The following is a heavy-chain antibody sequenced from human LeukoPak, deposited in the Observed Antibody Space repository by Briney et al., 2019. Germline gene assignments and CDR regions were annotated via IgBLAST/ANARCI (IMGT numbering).Heavy chain of an antibody. D-gene: IGHD2-15*01. CDR3: AREHCSGGSCYSWYYYYYMDV. CDR2: ISYDGSNK. CDR1: GFTFSSYA. Sequence: PGGSLRLSCAASGFTFSSYAMHWVRQAPGKGLEWVAVISYDGSNKYYADSVKGRFTISRDNSKNTLYLQMNSLRAEDTAVYYCAREHCSGGSCYSWYYYYYMDVWGKGTTVTVSS. J-gene: IGHJ6*03. V-gene: IGHV3-30*04.